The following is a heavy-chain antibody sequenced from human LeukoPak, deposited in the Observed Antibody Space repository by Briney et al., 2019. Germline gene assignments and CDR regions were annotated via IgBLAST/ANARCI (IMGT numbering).Heavy chain of an antibody. J-gene: IGHJ6*03. CDR1: GGTFSSYA. CDR2: IIPIFGTA. D-gene: IGHD3-22*01. Sequence: SVKVSCKASGGTFSSYAINWVRQAPGQGLEWVGRIIPIFGTANYAQKFQGRVTITTDESTSTAYMELRSLRSEDTAVYYCARGVSGYQGYYNMDVWDKGTTVTVSS. CDR3: ARGVSGYQGYYNMDV. V-gene: IGHV1-69*05.